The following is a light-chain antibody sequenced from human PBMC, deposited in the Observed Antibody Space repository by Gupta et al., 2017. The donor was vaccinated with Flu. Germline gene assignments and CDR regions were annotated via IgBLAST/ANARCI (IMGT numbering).Light chain of an antibody. CDR1: QDISNY. V-gene: IGKV1-33*01. CDR2: DTA. J-gene: IGKJ4*01. CDR3: QQYDNVPLT. Sequence: DIQMTQSPSSLSASVGDRVTITCQASQDISNYLKWYQQKLGEAPKLLIYDTANLETGVPSRFSGSGSATYFTLTIFSLQPEDIATYYCQQYDNVPLTFGGGTKVETK.